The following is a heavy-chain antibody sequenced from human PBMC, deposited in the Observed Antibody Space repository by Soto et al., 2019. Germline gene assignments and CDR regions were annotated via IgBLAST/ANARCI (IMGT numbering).Heavy chain of an antibody. CDR3: VRGRYGSEIH. CDR2: VYSGGAT. J-gene: IGHJ4*02. CDR1: GVTVSSND. D-gene: IGHD3-10*01. V-gene: IGHV3-53*04. Sequence: PGGPLRLSCAAFGVTVSSNDVTWVRLAPGKGLEWVSLVYSGGATHYAASVKGRFTISTHSSQNTLFLQMNSLRTEDTATYYCVRGRYGSEIHWGQGTKVTVSS.